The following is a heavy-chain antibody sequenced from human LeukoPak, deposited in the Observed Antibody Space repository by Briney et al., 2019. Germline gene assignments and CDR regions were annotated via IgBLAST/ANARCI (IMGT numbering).Heavy chain of an antibody. Sequence: GGSLRLSCAASGFTFSSYAMHWVRRAPGKGLEWVAVISYDGSNKYYADSVKGRFTISSDNFKNTLYLQMNSLRAEDTAVYYCATDYSYGSGSYYNRFDFWGQGTLVTVSS. J-gene: IGHJ4*02. D-gene: IGHD3-10*01. V-gene: IGHV3-30*04. CDR3: ATDYSYGSGSYYNRFDF. CDR1: GFTFSSYA. CDR2: ISYDGSNK.